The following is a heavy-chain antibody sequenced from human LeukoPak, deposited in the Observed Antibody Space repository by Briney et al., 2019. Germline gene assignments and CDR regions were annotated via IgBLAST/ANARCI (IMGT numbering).Heavy chain of an antibody. V-gene: IGHV4-61*02. J-gene: IGHJ3*02. CDR3: ARARWDAFDI. CDR2: IYTSGST. D-gene: IGHD6-13*01. CDR1: GGSISSGSYY. Sequence: SQTQSLTCTVSGGSISSGSYYWSWIRQPAGKGLEWIGRIYTSGSTNYNPSLKSRVTISVDTSKNQFSLKLSSVTAADTAVYYCARARWDAFDIWGQGTMVTVSS.